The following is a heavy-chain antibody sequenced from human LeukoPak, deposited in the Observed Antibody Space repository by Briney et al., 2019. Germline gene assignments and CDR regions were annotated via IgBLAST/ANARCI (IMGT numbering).Heavy chain of an antibody. D-gene: IGHD1-20*01. CDR2: ISGSGGST. V-gene: IGHV3-23*01. CDR3: GVDLTGTIDY. Sequence: GGSLRLSCASSGFTFSSYAMSWVRQAPGKGLEWVSAISGSGGSTYYAGSVKGRFTISRDNSKNTLYLQMNSLRAEDTAVYYCGVDLTGTIDYWGQGTLVTVSS. CDR1: GFTFSSYA. J-gene: IGHJ4*02.